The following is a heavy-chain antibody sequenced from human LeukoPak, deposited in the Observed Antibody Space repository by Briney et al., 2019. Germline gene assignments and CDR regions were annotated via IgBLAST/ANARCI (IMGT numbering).Heavy chain of an antibody. V-gene: IGHV4-59*01. CDR2: IYYSGSA. CDR1: GGSINSNY. J-gene: IGHJ6*02. Sequence: SETLSLTCTVSGGSINSNYWSWIRQPQEKGLEWIGYIYYSGSANYNPPLKSRVTISVDRSKNQFSLKVRSVTAADTAVYYCARVLGYYYGMDVWGQGTTVTVSS. CDR3: ARVLGYYYGMDV.